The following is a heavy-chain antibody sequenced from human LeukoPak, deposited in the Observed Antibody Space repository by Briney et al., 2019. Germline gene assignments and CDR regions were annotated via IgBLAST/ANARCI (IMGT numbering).Heavy chain of an antibody. CDR2: IYPGDSDT. CDR3: ARPSGYDYFLAAAGIPDAFDI. J-gene: IGHJ3*02. V-gene: IGHV5-51*01. D-gene: IGHD5-12*01. Sequence: GESLKISCKGSGYSFTSYWIGWVRQMPGKGLEWMGIIYPGDSDTRYSPSFQGQVTISADKSISTAYLQWSSLKASDTAMYYCARPSGYDYFLAAAGIPDAFDIWGQGTMVTVSS. CDR1: GYSFTSYW.